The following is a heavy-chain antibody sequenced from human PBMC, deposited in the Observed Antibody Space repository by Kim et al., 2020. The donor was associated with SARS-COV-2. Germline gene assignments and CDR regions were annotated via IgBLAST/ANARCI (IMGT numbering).Heavy chain of an antibody. V-gene: IGHV3-23*01. CDR2: VSKSGDST. J-gene: IGHJ6*02. CDR1: GFTFSSFA. D-gene: IGHD3-10*01. CDR3: AKASGSGSYIDTMDV. Sequence: GGSLRLSCAASGFTFSSFAMNWVRQAPGKGLEWVSAVSKSGDSTYYADSVKGRFTISRDNSKNTLYLQMNSLRAEDTAVYYCAKASGSGSYIDTMDVWGRGTAVTVSS.